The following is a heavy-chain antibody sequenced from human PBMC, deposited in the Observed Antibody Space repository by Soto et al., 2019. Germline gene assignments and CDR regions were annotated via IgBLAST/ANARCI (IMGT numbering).Heavy chain of an antibody. CDR2: LWYDGSNK. CDR3: ARDGPRGYSYGAFDY. D-gene: IGHD5-18*01. Sequence: QVQLVESGGGVVQPGRSLRLSCAASGFTFSSYGMHWVRQAPGKGLEWVAVLWYDGSNKYYADSVKGRFTISRDNSKNTLYLQMNSLRAEDTAVYYCARDGPRGYSYGAFDYWGQGTLVTVSS. J-gene: IGHJ4*02. CDR1: GFTFSSYG. V-gene: IGHV3-33*01.